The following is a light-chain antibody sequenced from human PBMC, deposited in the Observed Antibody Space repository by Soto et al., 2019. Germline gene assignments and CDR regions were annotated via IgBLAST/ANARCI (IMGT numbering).Light chain of an antibody. CDR2: GAS. CDR1: QSVSSSY. V-gene: IGKV3-20*01. J-gene: IGKJ1*01. CDR3: QQYDSWT. Sequence: EIVLTQSPRTLSLSPGERATFSCRASQSVSSSYIAWYQQKRGQAPRRLIYGASIRATGIPDRFSGSGSGTDFTLTISRLEPEDFAVYYCQQYDSWTFGQGTKVDIK.